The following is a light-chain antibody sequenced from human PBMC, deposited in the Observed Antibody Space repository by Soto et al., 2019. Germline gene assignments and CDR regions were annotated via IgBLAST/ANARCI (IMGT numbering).Light chain of an antibody. Sequence: EVVLTQSPVTLSVSPGETATLSCRASESLSRNLAWYQQKPGQAHRLLVYGASTRATGIPARFSGSVSGTEFTLTISSLQYEDFAVYYCQQYSKWPRTFGQGTKV. J-gene: IGKJ1*01. V-gene: IGKV3-15*01. CDR1: ESLSRN. CDR3: QQYSKWPRT. CDR2: GAS.